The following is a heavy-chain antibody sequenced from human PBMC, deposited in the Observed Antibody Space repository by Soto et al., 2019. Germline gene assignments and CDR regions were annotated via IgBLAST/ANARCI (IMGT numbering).Heavy chain of an antibody. Sequence: ASVKVSCKASGGTFSSYAISWVRQAPGQGLEWMGGIIPIFGTANYAQKFQGRVTITADESTSTAYMELSSLRSEDTAVYYCARRSGRATTYYYYGMDVWGQGTTVTVSS. CDR2: IIPIFGTA. CDR1: GGTFSSYA. CDR3: ARRSGRATTYYYYGMDV. V-gene: IGHV1-69*13. J-gene: IGHJ6*02. D-gene: IGHD1-26*01.